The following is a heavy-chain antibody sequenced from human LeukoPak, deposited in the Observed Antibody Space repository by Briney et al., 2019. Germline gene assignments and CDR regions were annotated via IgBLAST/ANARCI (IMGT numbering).Heavy chain of an antibody. J-gene: IGHJ4*02. CDR2: IYSGGST. D-gene: IGHD4-23*01. CDR1: GFTVSTNY. CDR3: ARRAGGYSHPYDY. V-gene: IGHV3-53*01. Sequence: GGSLRLSCVVSGFTVSTNYMSWVRQAPGKGLEWVSLIYSGGSTYYADSVKGRFTISRDNSKNALYLQMNSLRAEDTAVYYCARRAGGYSHPYDYWGQGTLVTVSS.